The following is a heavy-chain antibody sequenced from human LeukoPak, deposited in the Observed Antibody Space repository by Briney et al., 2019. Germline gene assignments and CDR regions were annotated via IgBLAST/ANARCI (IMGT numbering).Heavy chain of an antibody. Sequence: PSETLSLTCTVSGGSISSYYWSWIRQPAGKGLEWIGRIHISGTTNYNPSLNSRVTMSIDTSKNQFSLKLNSVTAADTAVYYCAGYSKPGGDHYYGMDVWGQGTTVTVSS. D-gene: IGHD4-11*01. J-gene: IGHJ6*02. CDR1: GGSISSYY. CDR2: IHISGTT. CDR3: AGYSKPGGDHYYGMDV. V-gene: IGHV4-4*07.